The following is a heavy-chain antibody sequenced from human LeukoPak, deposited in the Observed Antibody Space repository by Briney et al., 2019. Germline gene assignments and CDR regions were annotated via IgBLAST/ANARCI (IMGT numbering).Heavy chain of an antibody. CDR3: ARHYGP. V-gene: IGHV4-39*01. Sequence: SETLSLTCTVSDGSISGSSYYWGWLRQPPGKGLEWIGSIYYSGSTYYNPSLKSRVTISVDTSKNQFSLKLNSVTATDTAMYYCARHYGPWGQGTLVTVSS. CDR1: DGSISGSSYY. J-gene: IGHJ4*02. D-gene: IGHD3-10*01. CDR2: IYYSGST.